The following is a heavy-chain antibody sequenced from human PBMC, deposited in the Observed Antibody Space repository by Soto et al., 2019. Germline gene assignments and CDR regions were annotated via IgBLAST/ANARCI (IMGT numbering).Heavy chain of an antibody. D-gene: IGHD3-9*01. CDR3: PKSAPQPQYDILTRPQPVYYFSSKDV. CDR1: GGTFSSYA. CDR2: IIPIFGTA. V-gene: IGHV1-69*06. Sequence: SSVKVSCKASGGTFSSYAISWVRQAPGQGLEWMGGIIPIFGTANYAQKFQGRVTITADKSTSTAYMELSSLRSEDTAAYFLPKSAPQPQYDILTRPQPVYYFSSKDVWGQGTGVTSP. J-gene: IGHJ6*02.